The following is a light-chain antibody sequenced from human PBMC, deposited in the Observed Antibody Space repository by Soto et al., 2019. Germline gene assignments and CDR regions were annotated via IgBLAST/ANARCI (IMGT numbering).Light chain of an antibody. J-gene: IGLJ1*01. V-gene: IGLV2-14*01. CDR1: SSDVGGYDF. Sequence: QSALTQPASVSGSPGQSITISCTGTSSDVGGYDFVSWYQHHPGKAPKLIIYDVNNRPSGLSNRFSGSKSGNTASLTISGLQNEDEADYYCCSYTSSHTRVFGTGTKLT. CDR2: DVN. CDR3: CSYTSSHTRV.